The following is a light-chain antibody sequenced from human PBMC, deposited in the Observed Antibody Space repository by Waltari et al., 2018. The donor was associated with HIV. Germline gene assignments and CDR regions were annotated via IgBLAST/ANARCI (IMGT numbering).Light chain of an antibody. CDR2: YVT. CDR1: SSDVGAFKY. CDR3: SSYAGSSMSDA. J-gene: IGLJ1*01. V-gene: IGLV2-8*01. Sequence: QSALTQPPSASGSPGQSVSISCTGASSDVGAFKYVSWYQQHPGKAPKLLIYYVTKRPSGVPDRFSGSKSGNTASLTVSGLQAEEEAHYYCSSYAGSSMSDACGTGTKVTVL.